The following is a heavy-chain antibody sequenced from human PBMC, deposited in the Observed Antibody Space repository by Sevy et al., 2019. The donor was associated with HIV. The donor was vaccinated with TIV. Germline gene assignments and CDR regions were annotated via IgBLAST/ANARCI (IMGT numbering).Heavy chain of an antibody. CDR3: ARLGINSSGYYYDYYYGMDV. CDR1: GGSISSSSYY. V-gene: IGHV4-39*01. CDR2: IYYSGST. D-gene: IGHD3-22*01. J-gene: IGHJ6*02. Sequence: SETLSLTCTVSGGSISSSSYYWGWIRQPPGKGLEWIGSIYYSGSTYYNPSLKSRVTISVDTSKNQFSLKLSSVTAAETAGYYCARLGINSSGYYYDYYYGMDVWGQGTTVTVSS.